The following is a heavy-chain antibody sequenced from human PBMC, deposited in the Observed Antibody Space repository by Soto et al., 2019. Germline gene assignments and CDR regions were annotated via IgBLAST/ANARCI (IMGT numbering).Heavy chain of an antibody. D-gene: IGHD2-2*02. CDR1: AGTVTRYN. J-gene: IGHJ6*02. V-gene: IGHV1-69*02. CDR3: ALGPRASVPAAIVYYSYGMDV. Sequence: KVSCKASAGTVTRYNINWARQATGQGLEWMGRIIPNIGIANYAQKFQGRVTITADKSTSTAYMELSSLRSEDTAVYYCALGPRASVPAAIVYYSYGMDVWGQGTTVTVSS. CDR2: IIPNIGIA.